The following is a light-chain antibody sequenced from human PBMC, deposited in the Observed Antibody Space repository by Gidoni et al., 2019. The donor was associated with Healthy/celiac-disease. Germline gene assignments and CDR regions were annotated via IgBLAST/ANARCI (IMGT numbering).Light chain of an antibody. Sequence: EIVMTQSPATLSVSPGERATLPCRASQGVSSNLAWYQQNPGQAPRPLIYGASTRATGIPARFSGSGSGTEFTLTISSLQSEDFAVYYCQQYNNWPPITFGQGTRLEIK. CDR1: QGVSSN. CDR3: QQYNNWPPIT. V-gene: IGKV3D-15*01. J-gene: IGKJ5*01. CDR2: GAS.